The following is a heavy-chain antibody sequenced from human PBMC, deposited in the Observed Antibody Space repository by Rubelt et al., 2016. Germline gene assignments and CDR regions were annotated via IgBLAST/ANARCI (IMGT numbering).Heavy chain of an antibody. V-gene: IGHV1-69*09. CDR1: GGTFSSYA. Sequence: QVQLVQSGAEVKKPGASVKVSCEASGGTFSSYAISWVRQAPGQGLEWMGRIIPILGIANYAQKFQGRVTMTADKCTSTAYMELSSLRSEDTAVYYCARASTVTTDTFDIWGQGTMVTVSS. J-gene: IGHJ3*02. CDR2: IIPILGIA. CDR3: ARASTVTTDTFDI. D-gene: IGHD4-17*01.